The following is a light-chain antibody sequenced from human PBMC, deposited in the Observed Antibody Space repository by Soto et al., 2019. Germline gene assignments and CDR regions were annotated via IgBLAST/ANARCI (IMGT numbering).Light chain of an antibody. CDR1: STDFVSYNR. V-gene: IGLV2-18*01. CDR3: SLYTSENTYV. CDR2: ESS. Sequence: QSALTQPPSVSGSPGQSVTISCTGTSTDFVSYNRVSWYQQPPGTAPKLIIYESSNRPSGVPDRFSGSKSGNTASLTISGLRAADEADYYCSLYTSENTYVFGTGTKVT. J-gene: IGLJ1*01.